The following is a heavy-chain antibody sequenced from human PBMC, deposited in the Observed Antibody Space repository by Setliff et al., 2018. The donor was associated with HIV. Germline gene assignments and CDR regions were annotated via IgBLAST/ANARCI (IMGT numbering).Heavy chain of an antibody. V-gene: IGHV4-34*01. J-gene: IGHJ6*03. CDR1: GGSFSEYY. CDR2: INHSGST. Sequence: SETLSLTCAVYGGSFSEYYWSWIRQSPGKGLEWIGEINHSGSTHYNPPLKSRATISVDTSKNQFSLRLNSVTAADTAVYYCARGATLLPGYSDRWEYFYMDVWGKGTTVIVSS. D-gene: IGHD5-12*01. CDR3: ARGATLLPGYSDRWEYFYMDV.